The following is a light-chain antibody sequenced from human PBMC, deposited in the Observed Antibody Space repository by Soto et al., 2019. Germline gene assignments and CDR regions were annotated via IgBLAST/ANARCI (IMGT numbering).Light chain of an antibody. Sequence: DIQMTQSPSSLSASVGDRVTITCQASQDISNYLNWYQQKPGKAPKLLIFDASNLETGVPSRFSGSGSGTHFTFTISSLQPEDIATYYCQQYDNLPIFTFGPGTKVDI. V-gene: IGKV1-33*01. J-gene: IGKJ3*01. CDR1: QDISNY. CDR2: DAS. CDR3: QQYDNLPIFT.